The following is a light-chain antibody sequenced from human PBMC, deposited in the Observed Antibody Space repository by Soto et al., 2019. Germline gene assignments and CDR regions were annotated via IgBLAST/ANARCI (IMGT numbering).Light chain of an antibody. CDR2: RDG. CDR3: AVWDASLTGWV. Sequence: QSALTQPPSASGTPGQSLTISCAGSSSHIGSHYVYWYQHLPGTAPKLLIFRDGQRPSGVPDRFFGSKSGTSASLAISGLRSEDEAHYYCAVWDASLTGWVFGGGTQLTVL. CDR1: SSHIGSHY. V-gene: IGLV1-47*01. J-gene: IGLJ3*02.